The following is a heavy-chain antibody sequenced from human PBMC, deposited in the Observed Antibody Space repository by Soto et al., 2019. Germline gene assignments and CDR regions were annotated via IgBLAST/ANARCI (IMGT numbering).Heavy chain of an antibody. CDR3: AGTGTKFTYYYYYMDV. CDR2: IYYSGST. Sequence: SETLALTCTVSGGSIRSYYWSWIRQPPGKGLEWIGYIYYSGSTNYNPSLKSRVTISVDTSKNQFSLKLSSVTAADTAVYYCAGTGTKFTYYYYYMDVWGKGTTVTVSS. J-gene: IGHJ6*03. D-gene: IGHD1-7*01. V-gene: IGHV4-59*12. CDR1: GGSIRSYY.